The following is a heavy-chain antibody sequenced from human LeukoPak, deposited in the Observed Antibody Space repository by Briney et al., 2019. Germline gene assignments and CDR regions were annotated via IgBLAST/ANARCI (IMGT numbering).Heavy chain of an antibody. CDR3: ARDYTAMVKLDY. D-gene: IGHD5-18*01. J-gene: IGHJ4*02. V-gene: IGHV3-30-3*01. CDR1: GVTFSSYA. Sequence: PGRSLRLSCAASGVTFSSYALHWVRQASGKGLEWLAVISYDGSNKYYADSVKGRFTISRDNSKNTLYLQMNSLRAEDTAVYYCARDYTAMVKLDYWGQGTLVTVSS. CDR2: ISYDGSNK.